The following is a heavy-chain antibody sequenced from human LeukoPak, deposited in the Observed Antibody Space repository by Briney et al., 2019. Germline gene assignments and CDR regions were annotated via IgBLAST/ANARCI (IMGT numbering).Heavy chain of an antibody. CDR2: IYYSGST. D-gene: IGHD3-22*01. Sequence: PSETLSLTCTVSGGSISSSSYYWGWIRQPPGKGLEWIGSIYYSGSTYYNPSLKSRVTISVDTSKNQFSLKLSSVTAADTAVYYCARPQYYDSSGYYSPADYYYYMDVWGKGTTVTVSS. J-gene: IGHJ6*03. CDR3: ARPQYYDSSGYYSPADYYYYMDV. CDR1: GGSISSSSYY. V-gene: IGHV4-39*01.